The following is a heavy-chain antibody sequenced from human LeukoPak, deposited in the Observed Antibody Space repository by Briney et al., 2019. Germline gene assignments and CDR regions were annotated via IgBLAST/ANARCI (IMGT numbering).Heavy chain of an antibody. V-gene: IGHV3-74*01. CDR3: ARGGSGYDWETY. CDR1: GFTFSSYW. D-gene: IGHD5-12*01. Sequence: PGGSLRLSCAASGFTFSSYWMHWVRQAPGKGLVWVSRANGGGSSTSYADSVKGRFTISRDNAKNTLYLQMNNLRADDTAVYYCARGGSGYDWETYWGQGTLVTASS. J-gene: IGHJ4*02. CDR2: ANGGGSST.